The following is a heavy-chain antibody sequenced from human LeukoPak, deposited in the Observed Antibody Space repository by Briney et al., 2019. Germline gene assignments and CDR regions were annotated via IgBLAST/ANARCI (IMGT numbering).Heavy chain of an antibody. CDR3: ARGAYSGTRDWFDP. CDR1: GGSISSGSYY. Sequence: TLSLTCTVSGGSISSGSYYWSWIRQPAGKGLEWIGRIYTSGSTNYNPSLKSRVTISVDTSKNQFSLKLSSVTAADTAVYYCARGAYSGTRDWFDPWGQGTLVTVSS. V-gene: IGHV4-61*02. J-gene: IGHJ5*02. CDR2: IYTSGST. D-gene: IGHD5-12*01.